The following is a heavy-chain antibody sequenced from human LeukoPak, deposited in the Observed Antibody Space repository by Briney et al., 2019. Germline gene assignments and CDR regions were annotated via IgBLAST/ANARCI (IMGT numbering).Heavy chain of an antibody. D-gene: IGHD3-3*01. CDR3: TRDFDFSSAI. J-gene: IGHJ4*02. V-gene: IGHV3-74*01. CDR2: ISPDGSTT. CDR1: GFTFSSYW. Sequence: GGSLRLSCAASGFTFSSYWMHWVRQAPGKGLVWVSRISPDGSTTGHADSVKGRFTTSRDNAKDTLFLQMNSLRAEDTAVYYCTRDFDFSSAIWGQGTLVTVSS.